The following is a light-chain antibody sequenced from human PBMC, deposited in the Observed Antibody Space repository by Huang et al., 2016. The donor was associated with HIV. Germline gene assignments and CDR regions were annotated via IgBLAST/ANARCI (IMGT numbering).Light chain of an antibody. Sequence: DIQMTQSPSSLSASVGDRVTITFRASQSISNYFNWYQQKPGKDPNILIYAASSLQGGVPSRFSGSGSGTDFTLTISSLQPEDFATYYCQQSYRNPFTFGPGTKVDIK. J-gene: IGKJ3*01. CDR1: QSISNY. CDR2: AAS. CDR3: QQSYRNPFT. V-gene: IGKV1-39*01.